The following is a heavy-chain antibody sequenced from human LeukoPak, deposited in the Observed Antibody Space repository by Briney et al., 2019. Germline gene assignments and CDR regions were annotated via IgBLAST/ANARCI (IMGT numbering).Heavy chain of an antibody. J-gene: IGHJ4*02. CDR2: MNPNSGNT. CDR3: ARTWGSLDY. V-gene: IGHV1-8*01. Sequence: ASVKVSCKASGYPFTSYDINWVRQATGQGLEWTGWMNPNSGNTGYAQKFQGRVTMTRDTSISTAYMELSSLRSDDTAVYYCARTWGSLDYWGQGALVTVSS. CDR1: GYPFTSYD. D-gene: IGHD7-27*01.